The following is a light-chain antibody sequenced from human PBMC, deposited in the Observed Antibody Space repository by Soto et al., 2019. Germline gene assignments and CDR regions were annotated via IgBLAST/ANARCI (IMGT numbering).Light chain of an antibody. J-gene: IGLJ3*02. CDR1: NIGSKS. CDR3: QVRDSSNDHLV. V-gene: IGLV3-21*02. Sequence: SYELTQPPSVSVAPGQTARISCGGNNIGSKSVHWYQLRPGQAPVVVVYDDTDRPSGIPERFSGSNSGNTATLTITRVEAGDGADYYCQVRDSSNDHLVFGGGTKLTVL. CDR2: DDT.